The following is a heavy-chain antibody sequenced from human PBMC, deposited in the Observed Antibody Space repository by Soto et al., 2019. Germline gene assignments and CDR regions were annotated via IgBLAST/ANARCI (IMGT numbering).Heavy chain of an antibody. D-gene: IGHD3-22*01. Sequence: TSETLSLTCTVSGGPISSGGYYWSWIRQHPGKGLEWIGYIYYSGSTYYNPSLKSRVTISVDKSKNQFSLKLSSVTAAGTAVYYCARSSQYSYDSSEGNFDSWGRGTLVTVS. CDR2: IYYSGST. J-gene: IGHJ4*02. V-gene: IGHV4-31*03. CDR1: GGPISSGGYY. CDR3: ARSSQYSYDSSEGNFDS.